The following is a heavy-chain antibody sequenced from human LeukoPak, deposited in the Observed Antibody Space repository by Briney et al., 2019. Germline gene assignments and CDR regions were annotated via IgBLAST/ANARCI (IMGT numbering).Heavy chain of an antibody. CDR2: ISGSGGST. V-gene: IGHV3-23*01. Sequence: HGGSLRLSCAASGFTFSSYAMSWVRQAPGKGLEWVSAISGSGGSTYYADSVKGRFTISRDNSKNTLYLQMNSLRAEDTAVYYCAKDARYSSSWYFRSDYFDYWGQGTLVTVSS. CDR3: AKDARYSSSWYFRSDYFDY. D-gene: IGHD6-13*01. J-gene: IGHJ4*02. CDR1: GFTFSSYA.